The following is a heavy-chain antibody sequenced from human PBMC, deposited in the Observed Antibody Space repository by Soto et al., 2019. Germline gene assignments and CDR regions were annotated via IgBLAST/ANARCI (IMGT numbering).Heavy chain of an antibody. CDR1: GGSITTGGYY. D-gene: IGHD2-15*01. CDR3: ARTKCSGGSCYSWSLDY. J-gene: IGHJ4*02. CDR2: RYYSEST. V-gene: IGHV4-31*03. Sequence: SETLSLTCTVSGGSITTGGYYWSWIRQLPWKGLEWIGHRYYSESTYYNPSLKSRVSISLDTSKNQFSLKLSFVTAADTAMYYCARTKCSGGSCYSWSLDYWGQGXPVTVHS.